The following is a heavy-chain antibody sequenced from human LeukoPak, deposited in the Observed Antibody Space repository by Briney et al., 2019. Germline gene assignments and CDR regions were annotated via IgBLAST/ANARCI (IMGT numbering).Heavy chain of an antibody. J-gene: IGHJ4*02. CDR1: GFTFSSYS. CDR3: ARAGRQLVPFGY. V-gene: IGHV3-21*01. D-gene: IGHD6-13*01. CDR2: ISSSSYI. Sequence: PGGSLRLSCAASGFTFSSYSMNWVRQAPGKGLEWVSSISSSSYIYYADSVKGRFTISRDNAKNSLYLQMNSLRAEDTAVYYCARAGRQLVPFGYWGQGTLVTVSS.